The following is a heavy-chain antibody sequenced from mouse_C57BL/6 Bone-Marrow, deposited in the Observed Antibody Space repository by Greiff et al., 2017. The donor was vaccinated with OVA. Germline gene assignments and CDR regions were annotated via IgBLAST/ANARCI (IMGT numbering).Heavy chain of an antibody. J-gene: IGHJ1*03. Sequence: QVQLQQSVPGLVQPSQSLSITCTVSGFSLTSYGVHWVRQSPGKGLEWLGVIWRGGSTDYNAAFMSRLSITKDNSKSQVFFKMNSLQADDTAIYYCAKKGSYYGSTHWYFDVWGTGTTVTVSS. V-gene: IGHV2-5*01. D-gene: IGHD1-1*01. CDR2: IWRGGST. CDR3: AKKGSYYGSTHWYFDV. CDR1: GFSLTSYG.